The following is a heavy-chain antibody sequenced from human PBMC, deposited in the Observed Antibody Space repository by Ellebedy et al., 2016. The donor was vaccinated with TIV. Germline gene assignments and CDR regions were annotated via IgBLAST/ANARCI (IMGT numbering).Heavy chain of an antibody. Sequence: GGSLRLSXAASGFTFSTYWMRWVRQAPGKGLEWVANIKQDGSEKHYVDSVRGRFTISRDNAKSSLYLQMNSLRLEDTALYYCSSHVDTSMTHWGQGTLVTVSS. J-gene: IGHJ4*02. D-gene: IGHD5-18*01. CDR3: SSHVDTSMTH. CDR1: GFTFSTYW. V-gene: IGHV3-7*01. CDR2: IKQDGSEK.